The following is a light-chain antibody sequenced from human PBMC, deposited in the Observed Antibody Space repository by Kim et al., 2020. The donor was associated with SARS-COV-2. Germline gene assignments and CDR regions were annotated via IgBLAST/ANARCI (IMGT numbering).Light chain of an antibody. CDR3: QQYSNWPPGT. J-gene: IGKJ2*01. Sequence: EIVLTQSPATLSVSPGESATLSCRASQSISVSLAWYQQKPGQAPRLLIYHASTRATGIPARFSGRGSTTEFTLTITDLQSEDFAVYYCQQYSNWPPGTFGQGTKLEI. V-gene: IGKV3-15*01. CDR2: HAS. CDR1: QSISVS.